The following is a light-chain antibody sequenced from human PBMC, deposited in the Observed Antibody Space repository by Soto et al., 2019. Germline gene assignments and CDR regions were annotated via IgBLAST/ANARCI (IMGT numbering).Light chain of an antibody. CDR1: SGSIATNH. CDR3: QSYDGSNPDVV. J-gene: IGLJ2*01. CDR2: EDT. V-gene: IGLV6-57*02. Sequence: NFMLTQPHSVSASPGKTVTISCTGSSGSIATNHVQWYQQRPGSAPTTVIYEDTQRPSGVPERFSGSIDSSSNSASLTISGLKTEDEADYYCQSYDGSNPDVVFGGGTKLTVL.